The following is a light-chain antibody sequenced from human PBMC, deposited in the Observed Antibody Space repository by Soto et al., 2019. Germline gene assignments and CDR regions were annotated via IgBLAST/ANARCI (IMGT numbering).Light chain of an antibody. J-gene: IGKJ4*01. CDR2: WAS. CDR1: QNVLFSSNSKNF. Sequence: DIVLTQSPDSLAVSLGERATINCKSSQNVLFSSNSKNFIAWYQQKPGQSPRLLIYWASTRESGVPDRFSGSGSGTDFTLTISSLQAQDVAVYYCHQYYSPPLPFGGGTKVEIK. CDR3: HQYYSPPLP. V-gene: IGKV4-1*01.